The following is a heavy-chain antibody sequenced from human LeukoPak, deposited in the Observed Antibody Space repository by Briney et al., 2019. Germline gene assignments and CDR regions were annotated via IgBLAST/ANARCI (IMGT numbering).Heavy chain of an antibody. CDR1: GFTFSSYA. Sequence: PGGSLRLSCAASGFTFSSYAMSWVRQAPGKGLEWVSAISGSGGSTYYADSVKGRFTISRDNSKHTLYLQMNSLRAEDTAVYYCAKAADVLLWFGEPGGYYFDYWGQETLVTVSS. CDR2: ISGSGGST. D-gene: IGHD3-10*01. V-gene: IGHV3-23*01. CDR3: AKAADVLLWFGEPGGYYFDY. J-gene: IGHJ4*02.